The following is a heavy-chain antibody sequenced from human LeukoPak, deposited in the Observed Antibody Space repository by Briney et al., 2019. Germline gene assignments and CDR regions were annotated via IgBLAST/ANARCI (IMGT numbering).Heavy chain of an antibody. D-gene: IGHD6-6*01. CDR1: GFTFSSYA. CDR3: ARRVASSSAEMDY. Sequence: PGGSLRLSYAASGFTFSSYAMSWVRQAPGKGLEWVSVISGSGGSTYYADSVKGRFTISRDNSKNTLYLQMNSLRAEDTAVYYCARRVASSSAEMDYWGQGTLVTVSS. J-gene: IGHJ4*02. CDR2: ISGSGGST. V-gene: IGHV3-23*01.